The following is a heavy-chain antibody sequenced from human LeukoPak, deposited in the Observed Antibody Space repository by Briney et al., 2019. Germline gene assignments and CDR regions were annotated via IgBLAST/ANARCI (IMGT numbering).Heavy chain of an antibody. D-gene: IGHD3-16*01. CDR1: GFTFSSYA. Sequence: GGSLRLSCAASGFTFSSYAMHWVRQAPGKGLEWVAVISYDGSNKYYADSVKGRFTIPRDNSKNTLYLQMNSLRAEDTAVYYCARGGIGDYFDYWGQGTLVTVSS. CDR2: ISYDGSNK. J-gene: IGHJ4*02. V-gene: IGHV3-30-3*01. CDR3: ARGGIGDYFDY.